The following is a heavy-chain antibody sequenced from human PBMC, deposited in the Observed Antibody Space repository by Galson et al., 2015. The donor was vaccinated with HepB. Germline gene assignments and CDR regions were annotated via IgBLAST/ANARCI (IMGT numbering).Heavy chain of an antibody. CDR3: ARSYSGGWWRTYMDV. D-gene: IGHD6-19*01. CDR2: IGGGDDP. CDR1: GFPFSGYD. V-gene: IGHV3-13*05. Sequence: SLRLSCAASGFPFSGYDMHWVRQATGKGLEWVSSIGGGDDPHYADSVKGRFTISRESAKNSMYLQMNSLRAEDTAVYYCARSYSGGWWRTYMDVWGEGTTVTVSS. J-gene: IGHJ6*03.